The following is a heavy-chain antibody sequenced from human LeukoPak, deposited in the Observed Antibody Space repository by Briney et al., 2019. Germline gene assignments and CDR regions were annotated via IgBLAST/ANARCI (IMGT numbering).Heavy chain of an antibody. CDR1: GYTFTSYY. D-gene: IGHD3-3*01. V-gene: IGHV1-46*01. CDR2: INPSGGST. J-gene: IGHJ6*03. CDR3: ARDGNYDFWSGDTTGLYYYYMDV. Sequence: ASVKVSCRASGYTFTSYYMHWVRQAPGQGLEWMGIINPSGGSTSYAQKFQGRVTMTRDTSTSTVYMELSSLRSEDTAVYYCARDGNYDFWSGDTTGLYYYYMDVWGKGTTVTVSS.